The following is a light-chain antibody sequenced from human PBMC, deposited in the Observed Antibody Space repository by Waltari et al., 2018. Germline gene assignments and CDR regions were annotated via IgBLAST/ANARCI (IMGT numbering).Light chain of an antibody. Sequence: IQMTQSPSTLSASVGDRVIITCRASQDISTWLSWFQQKPGKAPKLLIYQASTLQSGVPSRFSGSKSGTEFTPTISSLQPDDVATYYCQQCKNSRTFGHGTRVEVK. CDR1: QDISTW. V-gene: IGKV1-5*03. CDR2: QAS. J-gene: IGKJ1*01. CDR3: QQCKNSRT.